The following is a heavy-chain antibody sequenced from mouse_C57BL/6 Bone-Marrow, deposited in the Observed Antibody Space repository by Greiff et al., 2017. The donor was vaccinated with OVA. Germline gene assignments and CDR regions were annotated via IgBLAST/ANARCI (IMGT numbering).Heavy chain of an antibody. CDR1: GFTFSSYA. V-gene: IGHV5-4*01. J-gene: IGHJ2*01. Sequence: DVHLVESGGGLVKPGGSLKLSCAASGFTFSSYAMSWVRQTPEKRLEWVATISDGGSYTYYPDNVKGRFTISRDNAKNNLYLQMSHLKSEDTAMYYCAREGGVDYWGQGTTLTVSS. CDR3: AREGGVDY. CDR2: ISDGGSYT.